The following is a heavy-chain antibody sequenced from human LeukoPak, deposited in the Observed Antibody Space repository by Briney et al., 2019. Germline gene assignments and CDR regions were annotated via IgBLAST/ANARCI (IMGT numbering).Heavy chain of an antibody. D-gene: IGHD3-10*01. CDR1: GGSISSYY. Sequence: SETLSLTCTVSGGSISSYYWSWIRQPPGKGLEWIWYIYYSGSTNYNPSLKSRVTISVDTSKNHFSQKLSSVTAADTAVYYCARQSDYGSGSYSYWGQGTLVTVSS. V-gene: IGHV4-59*08. CDR2: IYYSGST. CDR3: ARQSDYGSGSYSY. J-gene: IGHJ4*02.